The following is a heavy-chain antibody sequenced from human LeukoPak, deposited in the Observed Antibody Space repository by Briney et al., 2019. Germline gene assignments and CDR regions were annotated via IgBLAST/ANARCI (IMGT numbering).Heavy chain of an antibody. V-gene: IGHV4-59*01. Sequence: SETLSLTCTVSGGSISSYYWSWIRQPPGKGLEWIVYIYYSGSTNYNPSLKSRVTISVDTSKNQFSLKLSSVTAADTAVYYCARAGDSYGIPYFDYWGQGTLVTVSS. J-gene: IGHJ4*02. CDR1: GGSISSYY. CDR3: ARAGDSYGIPYFDY. CDR2: IYYSGST. D-gene: IGHD5-18*01.